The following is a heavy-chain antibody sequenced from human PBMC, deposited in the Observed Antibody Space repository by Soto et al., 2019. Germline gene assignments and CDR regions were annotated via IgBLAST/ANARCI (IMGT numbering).Heavy chain of an antibody. CDR1: GYTFTYYY. V-gene: IGHV1-2*02. Sequence: GASVKVSCKASGYTFTYYYMYWVRQAPGQGLEWMGWINPNSGGTNYARKFQGRVTMTRDTSISTAYIELSRLRSDDTAVYYCARALPGVGATGDYYYFYGMDVWAQGTTVTVSS. CDR3: ARALPGVGATGDYYYFYGMDV. J-gene: IGHJ6*02. CDR2: INPNSGGT. D-gene: IGHD1-26*01.